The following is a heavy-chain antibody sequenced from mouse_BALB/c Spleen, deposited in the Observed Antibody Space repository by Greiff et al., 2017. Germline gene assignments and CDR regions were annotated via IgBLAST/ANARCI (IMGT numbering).Heavy chain of an antibody. CDR2: INPSNGRT. D-gene: IGHD2-10*02. Sequence: VQLQQSGAELVKPGASVKLSCKASGYTFTSYWMHWVKQRPGQGLEWIGEINPSNGRTNYNEKFKSKATLTVDKSSSTAYMQLSSLTSEDSAVYYCARTQYGNYFDYWGQGTTLTVSS. V-gene: IGHV1S81*02. CDR3: ARTQYGNYFDY. CDR1: GYTFTSYW. J-gene: IGHJ2*01.